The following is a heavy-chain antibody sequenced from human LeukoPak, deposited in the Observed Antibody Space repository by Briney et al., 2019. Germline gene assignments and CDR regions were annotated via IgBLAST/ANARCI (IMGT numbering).Heavy chain of an antibody. Sequence: SETLSLTCTVSGGSISSSSYYWGWIRQPPGKGLEWIGSIYYSGSTYYNPSLKSRVTISVDTSKNQFSLKLSSVTAADTAVYYCARDRQWLVSGGYFQHWGQGTLVTVSS. CDR1: GGSISSSSYY. D-gene: IGHD6-19*01. CDR3: ARDRQWLVSGGYFQH. J-gene: IGHJ1*01. V-gene: IGHV4-39*07. CDR2: IYYSGST.